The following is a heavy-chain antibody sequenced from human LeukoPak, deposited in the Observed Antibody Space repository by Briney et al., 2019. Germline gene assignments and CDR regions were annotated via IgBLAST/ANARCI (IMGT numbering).Heavy chain of an antibody. CDR3: ASCSGPYYYYMDV. J-gene: IGHJ6*03. Sequence: GASVKVSCKASGGTFSSYAISWVRQAPGQGLEWMGGIIPIFGTANYAQKFQGRVTITTDESTSTAYMELSSLRSGDTAVYYCASCSGPYYYYMDVWGKGTTVTVSS. CDR1: GGTFSSYA. V-gene: IGHV1-69*05. D-gene: IGHD2-15*01. CDR2: IIPIFGTA.